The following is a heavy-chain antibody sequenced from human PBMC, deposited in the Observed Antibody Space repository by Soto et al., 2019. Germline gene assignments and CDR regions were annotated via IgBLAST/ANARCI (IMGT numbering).Heavy chain of an antibody. V-gene: IGHV3-30-3*01. CDR1: GFTFSSYA. CDR2: ISHDGSRK. D-gene: IGHD6-13*01. CDR3: AREFGPQQHLDY. Sequence: QVHLVESGGGAVQPGRSLRLSCAASGFTFSSYAIHWVRQVPGKRLEWMAVISHDGSRKYYAESVKGRFTISRDNSKNTLYLQVNSLRPEDTAVYYCAREFGPQQHLDYWGQGTLVTVSS. J-gene: IGHJ4*02.